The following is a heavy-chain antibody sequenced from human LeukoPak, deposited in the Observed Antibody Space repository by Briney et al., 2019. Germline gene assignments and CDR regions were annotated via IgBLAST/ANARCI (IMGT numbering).Heavy chain of an antibody. CDR1: GFTFSNFA. CDR3: ARDYFTTLVASSGYYYPQWFDP. Sequence: GGSLKLSCAASGFTFSNFAMSWVRQAPGKGLEWVSAISGSGHNTYYADSVKGRFTISRDNSKNTLYLQMNSLRAEDTAVYYCARDYFTTLVASSGYYYPQWFDPWGQGTLVTVSS. V-gene: IGHV3-23*01. D-gene: IGHD3-22*01. CDR2: ISGSGHNT. J-gene: IGHJ5*02.